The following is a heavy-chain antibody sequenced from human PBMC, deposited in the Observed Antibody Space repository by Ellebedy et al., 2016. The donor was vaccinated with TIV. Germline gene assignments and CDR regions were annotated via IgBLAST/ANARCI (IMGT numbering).Heavy chain of an antibody. D-gene: IGHD5-18*01. CDR3: AREFGYSSAAEDAFDI. CDR2: ISAYNGNT. CDR1: GYTFTSYG. J-gene: IGHJ3*02. V-gene: IGHV1-18*01. Sequence: ASVKVSCXASGYTFTSYGISWVRQAPGQGLEWMGWISAYNGNTNYAQKLQGRVTMATDTSTSTAYMELGSLRSDDTAVYYCAREFGYSSAAEDAFDIWGQGTMVTVSS.